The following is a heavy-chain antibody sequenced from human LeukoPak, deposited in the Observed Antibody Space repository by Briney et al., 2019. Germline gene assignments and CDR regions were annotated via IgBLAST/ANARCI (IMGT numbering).Heavy chain of an antibody. CDR2: IYISGST. J-gene: IGHJ6*02. Sequence: SGTLSLTCTVSGGSISSYYWSWIRQPPGKGLEWIGYIYISGSTYYIPSLKSRVTISVDTSKNQFSLKLSSVTAADTAVYYCARLYGSGSYYYYYYGMDVWGQGTTVTVSS. CDR1: GGSISSYY. V-gene: IGHV4-59*01. D-gene: IGHD3-10*01. CDR3: ARLYGSGSYYYYYYGMDV.